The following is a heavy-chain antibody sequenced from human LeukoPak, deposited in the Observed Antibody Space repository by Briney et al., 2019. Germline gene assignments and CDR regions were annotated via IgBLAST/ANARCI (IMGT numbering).Heavy chain of an antibody. Sequence: GGSLRLSCAASGFNFNNYNMNWVRQAPGKGLEWVSSISGSGGSTYYADPVEGRFTISRDNSKKTLYLQMNSLRAEDTAVYYCANYLEPWVRGWYGYWFDPWGQGTLVTVSS. CDR1: GFNFNNYN. J-gene: IGHJ5*02. CDR2: ISGSGGST. D-gene: IGHD6-19*01. V-gene: IGHV3-23*01. CDR3: ANYLEPWVRGWYGYWFDP.